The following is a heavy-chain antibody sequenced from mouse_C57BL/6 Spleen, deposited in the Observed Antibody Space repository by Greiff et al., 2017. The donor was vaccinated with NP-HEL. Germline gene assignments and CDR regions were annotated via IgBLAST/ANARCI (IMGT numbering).Heavy chain of an antibody. CDR3: AREQAY. CDR2: ISDGGSYT. D-gene: IGHD3-2*02. J-gene: IGHJ4*01. V-gene: IGHV5-4*01. Sequence: DVKLQESGGGLVKPGGSLKLSCAASGFTFSSYAMSWVRQTPEKRLEWVATISDGGSYTYYPDNVKGRFTISRDNAKNNLYLQMSHLKSEDTAMYYCAREQAYWGQGTSVTVSS. CDR1: GFTFSSYA.